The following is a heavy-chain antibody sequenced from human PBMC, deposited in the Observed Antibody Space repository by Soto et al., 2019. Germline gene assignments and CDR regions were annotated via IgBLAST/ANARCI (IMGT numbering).Heavy chain of an antibody. CDR2: IYWDDDK. CDR1: GFSLSTSGVG. CDR3: AHMPLDSTDGYNFG. J-gene: IGHJ4*02. V-gene: IGHV2-5*02. Sequence: QITLKESGPTLVKPTQTLTLTCTFSGFSLSTSGVGVGWIRQPPGKALEWLALIYWDDDKRYSPSLKSRLTITKDSSKNQVVLTMTNMDPVDTATYYCAHMPLDSTDGYNFGWGQGTLVTVSS. D-gene: IGHD5-12*01.